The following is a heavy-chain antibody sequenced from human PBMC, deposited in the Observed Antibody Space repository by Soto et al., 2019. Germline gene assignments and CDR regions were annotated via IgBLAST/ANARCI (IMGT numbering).Heavy chain of an antibody. CDR1: GFTFSTYG. D-gene: IGHD1-26*01. CDR2: IWYDGSEK. V-gene: IGHV3-33*01. CDR3: ARDSLSGSYYLDY. J-gene: IGHJ4*02. Sequence: LRLSCRASGFTFSTYGMHWVRQAPGKGLEWVAVIWYDGSEKYYADSVEGRFTISRDNSGNTLYLQMNSLRAKDTAVYFCARDSLSGSYYLDYWGQGALVTVS.